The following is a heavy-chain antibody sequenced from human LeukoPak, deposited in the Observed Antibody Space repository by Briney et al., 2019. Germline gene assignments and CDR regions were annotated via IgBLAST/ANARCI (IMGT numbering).Heavy chain of an antibody. D-gene: IGHD5-24*01. CDR1: GFTFSSYA. CDR3: ATPLRRDGYKMFDY. V-gene: IGHV3-23*01. J-gene: IGHJ4*02. Sequence: GGSLRLSCAASGFTFSSYAMSWVRQAPGKGLEWVSAISGSGGSTYYADSVKGRFTISRDNSKNTLYLQMNSLRAEDTAVYYCATPLRRDGYKMFDYWGQGTLVTVSS. CDR2: ISGSGGST.